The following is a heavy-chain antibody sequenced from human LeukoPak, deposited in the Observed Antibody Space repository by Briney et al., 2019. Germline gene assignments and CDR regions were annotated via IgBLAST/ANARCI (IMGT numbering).Heavy chain of an antibody. CDR3: ARWRGDDYGDYDCFDY. J-gene: IGHJ4*02. V-gene: IGHV3-30*04. CDR2: ISYDGSNK. CDR1: GFTFSSYA. Sequence: GGSLRLSCAASGFTFSSYAMHWVRQAPGKGLEWVAVISYDGSNKYYADSVKGRFTISRDNSKNTLYLQMNSLRAEDTAVYYCARWRGDDYGDYDCFDYWGQGNLGTVSS. D-gene: IGHD4-17*01.